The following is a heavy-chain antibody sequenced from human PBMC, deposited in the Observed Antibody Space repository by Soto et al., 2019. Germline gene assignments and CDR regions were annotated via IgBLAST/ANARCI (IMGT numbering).Heavy chain of an antibody. D-gene: IGHD3-3*01. V-gene: IGHV4-59*08. CDR2: THHSGST. J-gene: IGHJ6*03. CDR3: ARTYYDFWSGRYYCYMGV. CDR1: GDSISSHY. Sequence: SETLSLTCTVSGDSISSHYLSWIRQPPGKGLEWIGYTHHSGSTNYNPSLKSRVTISVDMSKNQFSLKLSSVTAADTAAYYCARTYYDFWSGRYYCYMGVWGKGTTVTVSS.